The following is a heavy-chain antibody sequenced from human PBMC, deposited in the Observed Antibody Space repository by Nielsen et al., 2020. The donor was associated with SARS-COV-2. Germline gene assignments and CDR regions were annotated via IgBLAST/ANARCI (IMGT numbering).Heavy chain of an antibody. J-gene: IGHJ4*02. CDR3: ARDGQLERPLPPRLRKPIDY. D-gene: IGHD1-1*01. CDR1: GYTFTSYG. Sequence: ASVKVSCKASGYTFTSYGISWVRQAPGQGLEWMGWISAYNGNTNYAQKLQGRVTMTTDTSTSTAYMELRSLRSDDTAVYYCARDGQLERPLPPRLRKPIDYWGQGTLVTVSS. V-gene: IGHV1-18*01. CDR2: ISAYNGNT.